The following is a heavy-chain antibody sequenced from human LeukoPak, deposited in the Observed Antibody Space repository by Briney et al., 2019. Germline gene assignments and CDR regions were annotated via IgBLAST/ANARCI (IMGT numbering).Heavy chain of an antibody. CDR2: IYYSGST. J-gene: IGHJ4*02. CDR3: ARDLDMVRGVTYFDY. Sequence: SQTLSLTCTVSGGSISSSSYYWGWIRQPPGKGLEWIGSIYYSGSTYYNPSLKSRVTISVDTSKNQFSLKLSSVTAADTAVYYCARDLDMVRGVTYFDYWGQGTLVTVSS. CDR1: GGSISSSSYY. V-gene: IGHV4-39*07. D-gene: IGHD3-10*01.